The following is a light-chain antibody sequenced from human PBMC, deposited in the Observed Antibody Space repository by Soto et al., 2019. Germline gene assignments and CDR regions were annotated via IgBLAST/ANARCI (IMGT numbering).Light chain of an antibody. CDR2: AAS. V-gene: IGLV2-23*02. CDR1: SSDVGSYKL. J-gene: IGLJ2*01. CDR3: CSYAGSRTFVV. Sequence: QSALTQPASVAGCRGQSITISCTGTSSDVGSYKLVSWYQQFLGKATKLLIYAASKRPSGVSNRFSGSKSGNTASLTISGLQAEDEANYYCCSYAGSRTFVVFGGGTQLTVL.